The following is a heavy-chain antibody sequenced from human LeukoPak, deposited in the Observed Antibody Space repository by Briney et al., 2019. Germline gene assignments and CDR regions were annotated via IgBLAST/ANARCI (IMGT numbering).Heavy chain of an antibody. CDR1: GDSVSSNSVA. D-gene: IGHD6-19*01. CDR2: TYYKSKWYT. V-gene: IGHV6-1*01. J-gene: IGHJ4*01. Sequence: SQTLSLTCAISGDSVSSNSVAWNWIRQSPSRGLEWLGRTYYKSKWYTDYAVSVKSRIAINPDTSNNQFSLQLNSVTPEDTAVYYCARDRGWLDFDYWGHGTLVTVSS. CDR3: ARDRGWLDFDY.